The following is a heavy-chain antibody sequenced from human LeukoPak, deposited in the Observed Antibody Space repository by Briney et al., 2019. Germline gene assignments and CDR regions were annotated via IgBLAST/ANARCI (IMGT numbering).Heavy chain of an antibody. J-gene: IGHJ6*03. V-gene: IGHV4-34*01. CDR1: GGSFSGYY. D-gene: IGHD2-2*01. CDR3: ARGNHLGYCSSTSCPDYYMDV. CDR2: INHSGST. Sequence: SETLSLTCAVYGGSFSGYYWSWIRQPPGKGLEWIGEINHSGSTNYNPSLKSRVTISVDTSKNQFSLKLSSVTAADTAVYYCARGNHLGYCSSTSCPDYYMDVWAKGTTVTVSS.